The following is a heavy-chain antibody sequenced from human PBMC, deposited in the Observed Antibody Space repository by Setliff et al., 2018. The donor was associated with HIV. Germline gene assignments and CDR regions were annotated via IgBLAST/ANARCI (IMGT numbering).Heavy chain of an antibody. V-gene: IGHV1-18*01. J-gene: IGHJ6*02. CDR3: ARATTVTIYYYYGMDV. Sequence: ASVKVSCKASGYTFTSYGISWVRQAPGQGLEWMGWISAYNGNTNYAQKLQGRVTMTTDTSTSTAYMELRSLRSDDTAVYYCARATTVTIYYYYGMDVWGQGTTVTVS. CDR1: GYTFTSYG. D-gene: IGHD4-17*01. CDR2: ISAYNGNT.